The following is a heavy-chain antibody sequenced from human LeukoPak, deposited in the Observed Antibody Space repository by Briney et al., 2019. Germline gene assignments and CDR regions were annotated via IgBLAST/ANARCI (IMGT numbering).Heavy chain of an antibody. V-gene: IGHV3-7*01. CDR2: IKQDGSEK. CDR3: ARAGGTSWADY. CDR1: GLTFSSYW. D-gene: IGHD6-13*01. J-gene: IGHJ4*02. Sequence: GGSLRLSCAASGLTFSSYWMTWVRQVPGKGLEWVANIKQDGSEKNYVDAVKGRFTISRDNAKNSVYLQMNSLRAEDTAVYHCARAGGTSWADYWGQGTLVTVSS.